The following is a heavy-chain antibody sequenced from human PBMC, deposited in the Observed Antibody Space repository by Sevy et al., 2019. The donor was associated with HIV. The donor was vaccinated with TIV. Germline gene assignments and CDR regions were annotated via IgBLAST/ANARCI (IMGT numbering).Heavy chain of an antibody. CDR3: ARAEVATGGYDY. CDR2: TYSRSKWYT. Sequence: KQSQTLSLTCAISGDSVSSSSAAWNWIRQSPSRGLEWLGRTYSRSKWYTDYALSVKSRIIINPDTSKNQFSLQLNSVTPEDTAVYYCARAEVATGGYDYWGQGTLVTVSS. J-gene: IGHJ4*02. CDR1: GDSVSSSSAA. D-gene: IGHD5-12*01. V-gene: IGHV6-1*01.